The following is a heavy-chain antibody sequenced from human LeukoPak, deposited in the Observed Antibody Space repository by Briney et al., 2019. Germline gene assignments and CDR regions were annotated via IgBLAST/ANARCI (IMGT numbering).Heavy chain of an antibody. Sequence: GGSLRLSCAASGFTFSTYGLHWVRQAPGKGLEWVALIWYDGSNKYYADSVKGRFTISRDNSKDTLYLQMNSLRAEDTAVYYCAREKQKYSSGWYCLDYWGQGTLVTVSS. V-gene: IGHV3-33*01. CDR3: AREKQKYSSGWYCLDY. D-gene: IGHD6-19*01. CDR1: GFTFSTYG. CDR2: IWYDGSNK. J-gene: IGHJ4*02.